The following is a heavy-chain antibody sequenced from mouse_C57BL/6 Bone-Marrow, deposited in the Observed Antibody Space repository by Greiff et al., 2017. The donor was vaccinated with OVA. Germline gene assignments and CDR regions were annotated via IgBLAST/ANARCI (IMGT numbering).Heavy chain of an antibody. J-gene: IGHJ3*01. Sequence: EVQVVESGEGLVKPGGSLKLSCAASGFTFSSYAMSWVRQTPEKRLEWVAYISSGGDYIYYADTVKGPFTISRDTARNTLYLQMRSLKSEDTSMYYCTRFGGLRGFAYWGQGTLLPVSA. D-gene: IGHD1-2*01. CDR3: TRFGGLRGFAY. CDR2: ISSGGDYI. V-gene: IGHV5-9-1*02. CDR1: GFTFSSYA.